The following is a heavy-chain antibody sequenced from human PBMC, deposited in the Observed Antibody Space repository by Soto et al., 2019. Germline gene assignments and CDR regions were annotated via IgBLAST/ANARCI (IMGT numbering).Heavy chain of an antibody. J-gene: IGHJ5*02. CDR1: GYTFTSYY. D-gene: IGHD3-22*01. CDR3: AREYYDSSGFS. V-gene: IGHV1-46*01. CDR2: INPSGGST. Sequence: ASVKVSCKASGYTFTSYYMHWVRQAPGQGLELMGIINPSGGSTSYAQKSQGRVTMTRXXXXTXVXMXLSXXXSEDTAVYYCAREYYDSSGFSWGQGTLVTV.